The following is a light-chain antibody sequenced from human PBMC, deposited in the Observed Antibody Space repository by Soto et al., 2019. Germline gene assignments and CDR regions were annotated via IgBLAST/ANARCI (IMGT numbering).Light chain of an antibody. Sequence: QSALTQPASVSGSPGPSITISCTGTSSDFGGYNYVSWYQQHPGKAPKLMIYEVSNRPSGVSNRFSGSKSDNTASLTISGLQAEDEADYYCSSYTSSSTVVVGGGTQLTVL. J-gene: IGLJ2*01. CDR1: SSDFGGYNY. V-gene: IGLV2-14*01. CDR2: EVS. CDR3: SSYTSSSTVV.